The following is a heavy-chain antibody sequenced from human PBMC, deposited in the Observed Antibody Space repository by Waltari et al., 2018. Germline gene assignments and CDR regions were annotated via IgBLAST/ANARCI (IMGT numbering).Heavy chain of an antibody. CDR1: GFTFSSYA. V-gene: IGHV3-23*01. J-gene: IGHJ4*02. D-gene: IGHD5-18*01. CDR3: AKVDTAMVYPNFDY. CDR2: ISGSGGST. Sequence: EVQLLESGGGLVQPGGSLRLSCAASGFTFSSYAMSWVRQAPGKGLEWGSAISGSGGSTDYADSVKGRFTISRDNSKNTLYLQMNSLRAEDTAVYYCAKVDTAMVYPNFDYWGQGTLVTVSS.